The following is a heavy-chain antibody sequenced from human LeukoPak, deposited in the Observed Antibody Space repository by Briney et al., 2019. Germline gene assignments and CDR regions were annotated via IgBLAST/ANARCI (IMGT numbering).Heavy chain of an antibody. CDR2: INPRGST. D-gene: IGHD6-19*01. CDR1: GGSLSSHY. J-gene: IGHJ6*04. V-gene: IGHV4-34*01. Sequence: NPSDTLSPTCGVSGGSLSSHYWTWIRQPPGKGLEWIGEINPRGSTNYNPALESRVPVSADTSRDQLSLSLTPVTAADSAVYFCARGLRQGSAWSWGPKEKSYQYRDVWRTGTTVIVSS. CDR3: ARGLRQGSAWSWGPKEKSYQYRDV.